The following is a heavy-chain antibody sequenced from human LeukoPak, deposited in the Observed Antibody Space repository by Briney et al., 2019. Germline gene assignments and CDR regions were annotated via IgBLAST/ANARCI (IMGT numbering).Heavy chain of an antibody. CDR1: GFTFSTYA. CDR3: AVVAGRFPPDY. J-gene: IGHJ4*02. V-gene: IGHV3-30-3*01. Sequence: GGSLRLSCAASGFTFSTYAMHWVRQAPGKGLEWVAFTSFDESNKFYADSVEGRFTISRDNSKNTLFLQMHNLRVDDTATYYCAVVAGRFPPDYWGQGTLVTVSS. CDR2: TSFDESNK. D-gene: IGHD6-19*01.